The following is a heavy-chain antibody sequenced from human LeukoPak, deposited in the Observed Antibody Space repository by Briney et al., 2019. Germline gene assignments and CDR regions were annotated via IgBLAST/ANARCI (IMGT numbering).Heavy chain of an antibody. CDR3: AREEDCSGGICYLGNAFDI. Sequence: SETLSRTCTVSGGSISTYYWSWIRQPPGKGLEWIAYIYYSGTTDYNPSLKSRVTITLDTSKNQFSLKLSSVTAADTAVYYCAREEDCSGGICYLGNAFDIWGQGTMVTVSS. J-gene: IGHJ3*02. CDR1: GGSISTYY. CDR2: IYYSGTT. V-gene: IGHV4-59*12. D-gene: IGHD2-15*01.